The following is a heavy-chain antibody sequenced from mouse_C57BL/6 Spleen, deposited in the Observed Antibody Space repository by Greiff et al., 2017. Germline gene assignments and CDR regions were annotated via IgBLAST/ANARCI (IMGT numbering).Heavy chain of an antibody. CDR2: IHPNSGST. CDR3: ARIHYYGTPFDY. CDR1: GYTFASYW. J-gene: IGHJ2*01. Sequence: QVQLQQPGAELVKPGASVKLSCKASGYTFASYWMHWVKQRPGQGLEWIGMIHPNSGSTNYNEKFKSKATLTVDKSSSTAYMQLSSLTSEDSAVYYCARIHYYGTPFDYWGQGTTLTVSS. D-gene: IGHD1-2*01. V-gene: IGHV1-64*01.